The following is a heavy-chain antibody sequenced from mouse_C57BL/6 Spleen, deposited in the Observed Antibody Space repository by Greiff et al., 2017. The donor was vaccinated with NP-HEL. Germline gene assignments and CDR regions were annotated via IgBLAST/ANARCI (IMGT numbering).Heavy chain of an antibody. CDR1: GFTFSDYY. CDR3: ARDSLRAMDY. V-gene: IGHV5-16*01. Sequence: EVQLVESEGGLVQPGSSMKLSCTASGFTFSDYYMAWVRQVPEKGLEWVANINYDGSSTYYLDSLKSRFIISRDNAKNILYLQMSSLKSEDTATYYCARDSLRAMDYWGQGTSVTVSS. D-gene: IGHD1-1*01. J-gene: IGHJ4*01. CDR2: INYDGSST.